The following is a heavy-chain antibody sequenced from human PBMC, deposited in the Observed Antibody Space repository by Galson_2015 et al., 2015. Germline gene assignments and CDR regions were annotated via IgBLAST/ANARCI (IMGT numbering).Heavy chain of an antibody. CDR3: ARPSSSWSSRDAFDI. CDR1: GYSFTSYW. J-gene: IGHJ3*02. CDR2: IDPSDSYT. V-gene: IGHV5-10-1*01. Sequence: QSGAEVKKPGESLKISCKGSGYSFTSYWISWVRQMPGKGLEWMGRIDPSDSYTNYSPSFQGHVTISADKSISTAYLRWSSLKASDTAMYYCARPSSSWSSRDAFDIWGQGTMVTVSS. D-gene: IGHD6-13*01.